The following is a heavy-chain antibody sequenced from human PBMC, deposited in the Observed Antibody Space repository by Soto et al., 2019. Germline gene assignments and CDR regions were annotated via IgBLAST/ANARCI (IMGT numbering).Heavy chain of an antibody. CDR2: ISAYNGNT. Sequence: ASVKVSCKASGYTFTSYGISWVRQAPGQGLEWMGWISAYNGNTNYAQKLQGRVTMTTDTSTSTAYMELRSLRSDDTAVYYCARARRDYGNYVFEDSHFDYWGQGTLVTVSS. J-gene: IGHJ4*02. CDR3: ARARRDYGNYVFEDSHFDY. V-gene: IGHV1-18*01. CDR1: GYTFTSYG. D-gene: IGHD4-17*01.